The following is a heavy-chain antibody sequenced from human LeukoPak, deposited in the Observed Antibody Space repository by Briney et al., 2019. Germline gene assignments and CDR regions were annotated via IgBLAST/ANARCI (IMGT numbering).Heavy chain of an antibody. V-gene: IGHV3-53*01. CDR1: GIIISSKY. D-gene: IGHD4-17*01. CDR2: YYSARNT. Sequence: LILSCGSCGIIISSKYMSVVRQPRGKGQGMGTIYYSARNTYYTASVQGQFTISRDNSKNTVYLQMNSLKAEDTAVYYCARGLEYGDYFDYWGQGTLVTVSS. J-gene: IGHJ4*02. CDR3: ARGLEYGDYFDY.